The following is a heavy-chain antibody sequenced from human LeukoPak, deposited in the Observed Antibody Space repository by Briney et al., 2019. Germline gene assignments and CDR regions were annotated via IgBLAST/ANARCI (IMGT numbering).Heavy chain of an antibody. D-gene: IGHD5-24*01. CDR3: ARAFRDPNLGADYFDY. Sequence: GGSLRLSCAASGFTFSTYAMHWVRQAPGKGLEYVSSISTNGGSTYYAYSVRGIFTISRDNSKNTLYLQMGSLRVDDMAVYFCARAFRDPNLGADYFDYWGQGTLVTVSS. V-gene: IGHV3-64*01. CDR1: GFTFSTYA. J-gene: IGHJ4*02. CDR2: ISTNGGST.